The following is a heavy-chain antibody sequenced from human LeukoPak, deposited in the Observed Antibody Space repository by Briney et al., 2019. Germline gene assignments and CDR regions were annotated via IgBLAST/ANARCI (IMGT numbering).Heavy chain of an antibody. CDR2: INAGNGNT. CDR3: ARDDPYCSSTSCYSEYFQH. D-gene: IGHD2-2*01. CDR1: GYTFTSYA. J-gene: IGHJ1*01. V-gene: IGHV1-3*01. Sequence: ASVKVSCKASGYTFTSYAMHWVRQAPGQRLEWMGWINAGNGNTKYSQKFQGRVTITRDTSASTAYMELSRLRSDDTAVYYCARDDPYCSSTSCYSEYFQHWGQGTLVTVSS.